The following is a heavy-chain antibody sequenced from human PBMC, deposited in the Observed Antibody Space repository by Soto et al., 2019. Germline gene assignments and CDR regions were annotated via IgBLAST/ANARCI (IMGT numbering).Heavy chain of an antibody. Sequence: GGSLRLSCVASGFTFSNYGMHWVRQAPGKGLEWVAIVSYNGRKEYYADSVKGRFSISRDNSKNTLYIQMNTLRDEDTAVYYCAKDLLLYDYVWASYGYEAFDMWGQGTMVTVSS. CDR3: AKDLLLYDYVWASYGYEAFDM. J-gene: IGHJ3*02. V-gene: IGHV3-30*18. D-gene: IGHD3-16*01. CDR1: GFTFSNYG. CDR2: VSYNGRKE.